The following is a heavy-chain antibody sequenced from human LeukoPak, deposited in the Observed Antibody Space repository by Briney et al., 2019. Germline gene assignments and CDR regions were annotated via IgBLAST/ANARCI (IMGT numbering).Heavy chain of an antibody. CDR1: GGSISSSSYY. Sequence: SETLSLTCTVSGGSISSSSYYWGWIRQPPGKGLEWIASIYYSGTTYYNPSLKSRVSISADTSKNQFSLKLSSVTATDTAVYYCTSRGWIVGLVDYWGQGWLVTVSS. J-gene: IGHJ4*02. D-gene: IGHD3-22*01. CDR2: IYYSGTT. CDR3: TSRGWIVGLVDY. V-gene: IGHV4-39*01.